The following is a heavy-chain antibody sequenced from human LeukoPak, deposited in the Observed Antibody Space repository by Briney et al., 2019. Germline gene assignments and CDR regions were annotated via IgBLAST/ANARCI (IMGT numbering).Heavy chain of an antibody. V-gene: IGHV3-20*04. J-gene: IGHJ4*02. CDR3: ARDQNYYGSGSYYRDFDY. CDR2: INWNGGST. Sequence: PGGSLRLSCAASGFTFDDYGMGWVRQAPGKGLEWVSGINWNGGSTGYADSVKGRFTICRDNAKNSLYLQMNSLRAEDTALYYCARDQNYYGSGSYYRDFDYWGQGTLVTVSS. CDR1: GFTFDDYG. D-gene: IGHD3-10*01.